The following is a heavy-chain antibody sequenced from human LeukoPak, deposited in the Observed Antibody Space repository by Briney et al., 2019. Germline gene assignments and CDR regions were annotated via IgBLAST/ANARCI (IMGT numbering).Heavy chain of an antibody. D-gene: IGHD3-10*01. V-gene: IGHV3-11*04. CDR3: ARDRLEDYYGSGGYYYYYMDV. CDR2: ISSSGSTI. CDR1: GFTFSDYY. J-gene: IGHJ6*03. Sequence: GGSLRLSCAASGFTFSDYYMSWIRQAPGKGLEWVSYISSSGSTIYYADSVKGRFTISRDNAKNSLYLQMNSLRAEDTAVYYCARDRLEDYYGSGGYYYYYMDVWGKGTTVTVSS.